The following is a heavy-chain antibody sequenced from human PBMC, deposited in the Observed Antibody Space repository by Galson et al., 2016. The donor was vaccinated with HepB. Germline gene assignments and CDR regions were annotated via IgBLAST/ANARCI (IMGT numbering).Heavy chain of an antibody. D-gene: IGHD6-25*01. J-gene: IGHJ4*02. CDR3: ATTAFDY. CDR2: LNTTNGDS. Sequence: SVKVSCKASGYIFTNYAIHWVRQAPGQGLEWVGWLNTTNGDSKFSQKSQGRLTLTRDTSASTAYMDLISLRFEDTAVYYCATTAFDYWGQGALVTVSS. V-gene: IGHV1-3*04. CDR1: GYIFTNYA.